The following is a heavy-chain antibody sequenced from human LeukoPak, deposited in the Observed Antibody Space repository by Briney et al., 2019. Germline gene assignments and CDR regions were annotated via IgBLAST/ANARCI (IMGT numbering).Heavy chain of an antibody. Sequence: GASVKVSCKASGYTFTSYDINWVRQATGQGLEWMGWMNPNSGNTGYAQKFQGRVTMTRNTSISTVYMELSSLRSEDTAVYYCAQASRYCSSTSCYIRSHYYYGMDVWGQGTTVTVSS. D-gene: IGHD2-2*02. J-gene: IGHJ6*02. V-gene: IGHV1-8*01. CDR2: MNPNSGNT. CDR1: GYTFTSYD. CDR3: AQASRYCSSTSCYIRSHYYYGMDV.